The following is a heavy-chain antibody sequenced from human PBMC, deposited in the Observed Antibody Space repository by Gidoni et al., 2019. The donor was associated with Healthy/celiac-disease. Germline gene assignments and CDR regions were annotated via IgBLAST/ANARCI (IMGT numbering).Heavy chain of an antibody. Sequence: QLQLQESGPGLVKPSETLSLTCTVSGGSISSRSYYWGWIRQPPGKGLEWIGSIYYSGSTSYNPSLKSRVTISVDTSKNQFSLKLSSVTAADTAVYYCASTWAYYYDSSGPTNWFDPWGQGTLVTVSS. CDR3: ASTWAYYYDSSGPTNWFDP. CDR2: IYYSGST. J-gene: IGHJ5*02. CDR1: GGSISSRSYY. V-gene: IGHV4-39*01. D-gene: IGHD3-22*01.